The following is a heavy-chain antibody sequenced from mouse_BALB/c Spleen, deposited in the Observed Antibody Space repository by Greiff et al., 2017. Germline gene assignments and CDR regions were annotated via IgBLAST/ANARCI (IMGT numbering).Heavy chain of an antibody. Sequence: QVQLKQSGPELVKPGASVRISCKASGYTFTSYYIHWVKQRPGQGLEWIGWIYPGNVNTKYNEKFKGKATLTADKSSSTAYMQLSSLTSEDSAVYFCAREGLVNYAMDYWGQGTSVTVSS. D-gene: IGHD2-10*02. CDR3: AREGLVNYAMDY. CDR1: GYTFTSYY. V-gene: IGHV1S56*01. CDR2: IYPGNVNT. J-gene: IGHJ4*01.